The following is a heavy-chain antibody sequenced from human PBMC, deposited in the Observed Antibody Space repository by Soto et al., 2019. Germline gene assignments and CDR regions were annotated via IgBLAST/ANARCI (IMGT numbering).Heavy chain of an antibody. J-gene: IGHJ6*01. CDR1: GFTSGNYW. V-gene: IGHV3-7*03. CDR3: TRGTDGRFCSGYSCPGMEV. Sequence: PGGSLRLSCAASGFTSGNYWMSWVRQAPGQGLAWVANIQQDGSEEFYVDSVKGRFTISRDNPKNSLYPQMNSLRDEDTAVYYGTRGTDGRFCSGYSCPGMEVWGRGSTVAVSS. D-gene: IGHD6-13*01. CDR2: IQQDGSEE.